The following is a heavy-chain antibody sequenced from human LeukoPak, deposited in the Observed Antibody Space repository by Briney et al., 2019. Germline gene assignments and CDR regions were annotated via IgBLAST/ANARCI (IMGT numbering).Heavy chain of an antibody. CDR3: AASWKWSHYFDY. CDR1: XXSXSGYX. CDR2: INHSGST. Sequence: XAVXXXSXSGYXWSWIRQPPGKGLEWIGEINHSGSTNYNPSLKSRVTISVDTSKNQFSLKLSSVTAADTAVYYCAASWKWSHYFDYWGQGTLVTVSS. J-gene: IGHJ4*02. V-gene: IGHV4-34*01. D-gene: IGHD2-15*01.